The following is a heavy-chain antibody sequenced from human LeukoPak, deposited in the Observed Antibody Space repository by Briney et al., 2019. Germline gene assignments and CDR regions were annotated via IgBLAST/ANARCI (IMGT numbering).Heavy chain of an antibody. CDR2: ISGSGGST. CDR3: AKVDGYNWNYETSGAFDI. Sequence: GGSLRLSCAASGFIFSSYAMSWVRQAPGKGLEWVSAISGSGGSTYYADSVKGRFTISRDNSKNTLYLQMNSLRAEDTAVYYCAKVDGYNWNYETSGAFDIWGQGTMVTVSS. D-gene: IGHD1-7*01. J-gene: IGHJ3*02. CDR1: GFIFSSYA. V-gene: IGHV3-23*01.